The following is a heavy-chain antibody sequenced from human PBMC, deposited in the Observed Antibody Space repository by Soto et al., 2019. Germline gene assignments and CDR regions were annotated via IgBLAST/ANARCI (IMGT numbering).Heavy chain of an antibody. Sequence: PGGSLRLSCAASGFTVNSNYMSWVRQAPGKGLEWVSVIYSGGSTYYADSVKGRFTISRDNSKNTLYLQMNSLRAEDTAVYYCARDRGRVRGVSSYFDYWGQGTLVTVSS. CDR2: IYSGGST. V-gene: IGHV3-53*01. D-gene: IGHD3-10*01. CDR3: ARDRGRVRGVSSYFDY. CDR1: GFTVNSNY. J-gene: IGHJ4*02.